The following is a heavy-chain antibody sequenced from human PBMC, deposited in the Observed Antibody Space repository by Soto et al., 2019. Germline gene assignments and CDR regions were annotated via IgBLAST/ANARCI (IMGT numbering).Heavy chain of an antibody. CDR3: AKVPDY. CDR1: GGSISSGGYS. D-gene: IGHD2-2*01. V-gene: IGHV4-30-2*01. Sequence: SETLSLTCAVSGGSISSGGYSWSWLRQPTGKGLEWIGYMYHSGSTYYNPSLKSRVTISIDRCKNQFSLKLSSVTAADTAVYYRAKVPDYWSQGIPVTGSA. CDR2: MYHSGST. J-gene: IGHJ4*02.